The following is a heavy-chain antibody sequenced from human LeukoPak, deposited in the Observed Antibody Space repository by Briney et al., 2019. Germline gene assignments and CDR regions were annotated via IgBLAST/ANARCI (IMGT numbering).Heavy chain of an antibody. CDR2: ISGSGGST. CDR3: ASAEGDS. Sequence: GGSLRLSCAASGFTFSSYAMSWVRQAPGKGLEWVSTISGSGGSTYYADSVKGRFTISRDNSKNALYLQMSSLRAEDTALYYCASAEGDSWGQGTLVTVSS. J-gene: IGHJ5*01. CDR1: GFTFSSYA. V-gene: IGHV3-23*01.